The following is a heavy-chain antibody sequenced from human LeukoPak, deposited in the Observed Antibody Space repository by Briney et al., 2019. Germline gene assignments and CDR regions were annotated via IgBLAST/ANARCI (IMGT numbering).Heavy chain of an antibody. CDR3: AKGRKQCWTFDVLDM. Sequence: VRSLRLSCAVSEFTFNTYGTHWVRQAPRKGLVSLALISYDGSKKYYADSGTGRCTISRDNSATTLYLQMNSLRPEDTAVYHCAKGRKQCWTFDVLDMWGQGTVVTVSS. D-gene: IGHD1-1*01. CDR1: EFTFNTYG. CDR2: ISYDGSKK. J-gene: IGHJ3*02. V-gene: IGHV3-30*18.